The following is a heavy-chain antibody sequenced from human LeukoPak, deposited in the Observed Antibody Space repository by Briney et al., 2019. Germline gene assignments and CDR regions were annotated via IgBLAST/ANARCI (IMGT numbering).Heavy chain of an antibody. D-gene: IGHD6-19*01. V-gene: IGHV3-23*01. CDR1: GFTFSSYA. CDR2: ISGSGGST. J-gene: IGHJ5*02. CDR3: AKDLYSSGWYDWFDP. Sequence: TGGSLRLSCAASGFTFSSYAMSWVRQAPGKGLEWVSAISGSGGSTYYADSVKGRFTISSDNSKNTLYLQMNSLRAEDTAVYYCAKDLYSSGWYDWFDPWGQGTLVTVSS.